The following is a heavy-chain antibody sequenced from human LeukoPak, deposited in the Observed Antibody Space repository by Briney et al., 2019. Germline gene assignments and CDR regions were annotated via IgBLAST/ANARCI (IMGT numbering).Heavy chain of an antibody. CDR2: IYYSGST. CDR3: ARGAVAGTGVFDY. CDR1: GGSISSYY. J-gene: IGHJ4*02. Sequence: PSETLSLTCTVSGGSISSYYWSWIRQPPGKGLEWIGYIYYSGSTNYNPSLKSRVTISVDTSKNQFSLKLSSVTAADTAVYYCARGAVAGTGVFDYWGQGTLATVSS. D-gene: IGHD6-19*01. V-gene: IGHV4-59*01.